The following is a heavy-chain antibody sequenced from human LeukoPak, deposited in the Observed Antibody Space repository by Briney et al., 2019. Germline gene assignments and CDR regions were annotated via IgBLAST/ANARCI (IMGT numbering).Heavy chain of an antibody. CDR2: INQDASEI. D-gene: IGHD6-6*01. J-gene: IGHJ5*02. Sequence: GGSLRLSCAASGFTFSSYWMIWVRQAPGKGLERVANINQDASEIYYMGSVEGRFTISRDNAKNSLFLQMNSLRAEDTAVYYCASSSYSSSSSWGQGTLVTVSS. CDR1: GFTFSSYW. V-gene: IGHV3-7*01. CDR3: ASSSYSSSSS.